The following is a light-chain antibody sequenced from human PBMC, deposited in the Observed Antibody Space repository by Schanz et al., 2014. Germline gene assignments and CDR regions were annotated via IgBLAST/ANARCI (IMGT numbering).Light chain of an antibody. CDR2: GAS. CDR3: QQYGNSPLT. V-gene: IGKV3D-15*02. Sequence: ETLMTQSPATLSVSPGGRATLSCRASQGIGSNLAWYRQKPGQAPSLLIYGASTRATGIPARFSGSGSGTDFTLSISRLEPEDFAVYYCQQYGNSPLTFGGGTKVELK. J-gene: IGKJ4*02. CDR1: QGIGSN.